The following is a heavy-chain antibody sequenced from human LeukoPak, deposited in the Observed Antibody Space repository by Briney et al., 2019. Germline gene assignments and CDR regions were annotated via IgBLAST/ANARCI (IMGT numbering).Heavy chain of an antibody. V-gene: IGHV1-46*01. CDR3: ARDNDFDY. J-gene: IGHJ4*02. D-gene: IGHD2-8*01. Sequence: GASVKVSCKTSGYTFTSYYIHWVRQAPGQGLEWMGTIYPGGGSTNYAQKFQGRLTMTRDMSTSTVYMELSSLRSEDTAFYYCARDNDFDYWGQGTLVTVSS. CDR1: GYTFTSYY. CDR2: IYPGGGST.